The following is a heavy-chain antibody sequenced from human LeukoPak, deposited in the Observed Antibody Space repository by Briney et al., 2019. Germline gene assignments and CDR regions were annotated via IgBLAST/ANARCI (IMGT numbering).Heavy chain of an antibody. J-gene: IGHJ4*02. CDR2: INPNSGGT. CDR1: GYTFTGYY. D-gene: IGHD2-21*02. V-gene: IGHV1-2*02. Sequence: GASVKVSCKASGYTFTGYYMHWVRQAPGQGLEWMGWINPNSGGTNYAQKFQGRVTMTRDTSISTAYMELSRLRSDDTAVYYCARDLGIVVVTAEGYWGQGTLVTVSS. CDR3: ARDLGIVVVTAEGY.